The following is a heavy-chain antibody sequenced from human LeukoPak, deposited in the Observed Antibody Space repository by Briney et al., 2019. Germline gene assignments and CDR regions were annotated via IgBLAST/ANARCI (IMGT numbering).Heavy chain of an antibody. V-gene: IGHV3-74*01. Sequence: GGSLRLSCVGSGFTYTDYWMHWFRQAPGKGPVWVSRINPDGTIIDYADSVKGRFSISRDNAKNLLYLQMNGLRADDTAVYYCAKRGYDTTGYWDYFDSWGQGTLVTVSS. D-gene: IGHD3-22*01. CDR2: INPDGTII. J-gene: IGHJ4*02. CDR1: GFTYTDYW. CDR3: AKRGYDTTGYWDYFDS.